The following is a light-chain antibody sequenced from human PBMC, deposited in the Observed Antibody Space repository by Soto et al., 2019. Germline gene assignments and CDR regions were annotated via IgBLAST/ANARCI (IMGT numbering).Light chain of an antibody. J-gene: IGKJ1*01. Sequence: EIVLTQSPATLSLSPGERATLSCRASQSVSSYLAWYQQKPGQAPRLLIYDASNRATGIPARFSGSGSGTDFTLTISNLEPEDVAVYYCQQRSNWWTFGQGTKVEIK. CDR3: QQRSNWWT. CDR1: QSVSSY. V-gene: IGKV3-11*01. CDR2: DAS.